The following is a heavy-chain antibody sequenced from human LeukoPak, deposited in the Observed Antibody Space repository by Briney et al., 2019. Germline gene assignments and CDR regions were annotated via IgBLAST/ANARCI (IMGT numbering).Heavy chain of an antibody. CDR1: GFTFSSYA. J-gene: IGHJ4*02. V-gene: IGHV3-30-3*01. Sequence: PGGSLRLSCAASGFTFSSYAMHWVRQAPGKGLEWVAVISYDGSNKYYADSVKGRFTISRDNSKNTLYLQMNSLRAEDTAVYYCARDSFYLGDAYSSSTLDYWGQGTLVTVSS. D-gene: IGHD6-13*01. CDR2: ISYDGSNK. CDR3: ARDSFYLGDAYSSSTLDY.